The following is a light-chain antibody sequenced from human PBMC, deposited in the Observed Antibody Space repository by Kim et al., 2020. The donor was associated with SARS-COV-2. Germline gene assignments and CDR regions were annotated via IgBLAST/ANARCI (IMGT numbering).Light chain of an antibody. CDR3: QQANSFPYT. Sequence: DIQMTQSPSSLSASVGDRVTITCRTTQSISSHLNWYQQKPGRAPKLLIYEASSLQSGVPSRFSGSGSGTDFTLTIISLQPEDFATYYCQQANSFPYTFGQGTKLEI. J-gene: IGKJ2*01. V-gene: IGKV1-39*01. CDR2: EAS. CDR1: QSISSH.